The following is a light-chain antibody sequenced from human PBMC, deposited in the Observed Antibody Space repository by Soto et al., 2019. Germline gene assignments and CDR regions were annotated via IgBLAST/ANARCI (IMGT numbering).Light chain of an antibody. V-gene: IGKV2-28*01. CDR2: LGS. J-gene: IGKJ4*01. CDR1: QSLLHSNGYNY. Sequence: DIVMTQSPLSLPVTPGEPASISCRSSQSLLHSNGYNYLDWYLQKPGQPPQLLLSLGSNRASGVPDRFSGSGSGTDFTLKIITVEAEDVGVYYCMQTLQTPVTFGGGTKVEIK. CDR3: MQTLQTPVT.